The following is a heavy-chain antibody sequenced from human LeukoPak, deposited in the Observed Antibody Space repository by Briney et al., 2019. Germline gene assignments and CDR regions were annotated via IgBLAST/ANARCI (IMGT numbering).Heavy chain of an antibody. Sequence: PGGSLRLSCAASGFTFIMHSINWVRQAPGKGLEWVSYTTPSGTTYYADSVKGRFSVSRDNGENSVYLLMNNLRAEDTAVYHCASVRGGYWGRGTLVAVSS. CDR2: TTPSGTT. V-gene: IGHV3-69-1*01. CDR1: GFTFIMHS. CDR3: ASVRGGY. J-gene: IGHJ4*02. D-gene: IGHD3-16*01.